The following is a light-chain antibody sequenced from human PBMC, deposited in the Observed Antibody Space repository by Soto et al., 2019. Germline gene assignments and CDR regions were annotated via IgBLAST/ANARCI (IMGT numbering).Light chain of an antibody. V-gene: IGKV3-15*01. CDR3: QQYNNWPRA. J-gene: IGKJ1*01. CDR1: QSISNH. CDR2: GAS. Sequence: EIVMTQSPATLSVSPGERATLSCRASQSISNHLAWYQQKPGQAPRLLIYGASTRATGIPARFSGSGFGTEFTLTLSSLQSEDFVLYYCQQYNNWPRAFGQGTQVEIK.